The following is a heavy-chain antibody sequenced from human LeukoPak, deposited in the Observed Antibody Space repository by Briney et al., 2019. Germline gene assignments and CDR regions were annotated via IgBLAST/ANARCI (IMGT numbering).Heavy chain of an antibody. D-gene: IGHD1-26*01. CDR2: INPNSGGT. J-gene: IGHJ4*02. Sequence: GASVKVSCKASGYTFTGYYMHWVRQAPGQGLEWMGWINPNSGGTKYAQKFQGRVTMTRDTSINTAYMELSGLTSDDTAVYHCAREGIVKSFDHWGQGTLVTVTS. V-gene: IGHV1-2*02. CDR3: AREGIVKSFDH. CDR1: GYTFTGYY.